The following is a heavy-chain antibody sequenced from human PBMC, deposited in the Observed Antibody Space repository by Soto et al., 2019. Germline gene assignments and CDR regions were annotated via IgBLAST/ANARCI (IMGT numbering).Heavy chain of an antibody. CDR1: GFTFDDYA. V-gene: IGHV3-9*01. CDR2: LSWNGVTI. Sequence: DVQLVESGGGLVQPGRSLRLSCAASGFTFDDYAMHWVRQVPGKGLQWVSGLSWNGVTIGYPASVKGRFTISRDNAKKSLYLQMNGLRPGDTALYYCAATRAYDSSDYSGFHYGMDVWGLGNTVAVSS. J-gene: IGHJ6*02. D-gene: IGHD3-22*01. CDR3: AATRAYDSSDYSGFHYGMDV.